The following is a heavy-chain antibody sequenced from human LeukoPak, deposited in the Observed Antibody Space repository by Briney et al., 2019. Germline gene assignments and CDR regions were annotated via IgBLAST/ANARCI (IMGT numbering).Heavy chain of an antibody. CDR2: MLYDENVSDNEIP. J-gene: IGHJ5*02. D-gene: IGHD3-3*01. CDR1: GDSIRNSGWS. CDR3: ARLTLTGVGGRGWFDA. Sequence: PSETLSLTCIVSGDSIRNSGWSWGWIRQPPGKGLEWIGTMLYDENVSDNEIPSYNPSLKRRVTISADTSKNQLSLKVNSVTAADTASYYCARLTLTGVGGRGWFDAWGQGTLVIVSS. V-gene: IGHV4-39*01.